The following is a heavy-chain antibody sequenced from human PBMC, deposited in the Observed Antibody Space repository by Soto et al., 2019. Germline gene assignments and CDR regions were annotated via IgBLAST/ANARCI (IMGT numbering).Heavy chain of an antibody. CDR1: GHTLTEFS. V-gene: IGHV1-24*01. CDR2: FDPAGGEA. J-gene: IGHJ4*02. D-gene: IGHD6-19*01. CDR3: AIYYCARVGRYTSGWYLDYFDY. Sequence: ASVKVSCKISGHTLTEFSIHWVRQAPGKGLEWMGGFDPAGGEAIYAQKWHGRVTVTEDTVTDTAYMELSGLNLSSVTAADTAIYYCARVGRYTSGWYLDYFDYWGQGTVVTVSS.